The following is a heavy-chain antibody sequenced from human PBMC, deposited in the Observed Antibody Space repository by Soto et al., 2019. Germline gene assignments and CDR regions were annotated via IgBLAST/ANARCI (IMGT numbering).Heavy chain of an antibody. CDR3: ARDPPPPDC. CDR2: ISAYNGNT. J-gene: IGHJ4*02. V-gene: IGHV1-18*01. Sequence: QVQLVQSGAEVKKPGASVKVSCKPSGYTFVSYAISWMRQAPGQGLEWMGWISAYNGNTNYAQKLQGRGTMTTDTASSTAYMELRSLRSDDTAVYYCARDPPPPDCWGQGTLVTVSS. CDR1: GYTFVSYA.